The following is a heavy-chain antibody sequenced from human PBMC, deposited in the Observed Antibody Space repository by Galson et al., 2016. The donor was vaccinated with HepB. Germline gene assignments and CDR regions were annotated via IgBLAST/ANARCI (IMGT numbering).Heavy chain of an antibody. CDR1: GGSFSGYY. CDR2: INHRGST. V-gene: IGHV4-34*01. CDR3: ARGEFRLVRLRVFDI. J-gene: IGHJ3*02. Sequence: SETLSLTCAVYGGSFSGYYWSWIRQSPGKGLEWIGEINHRGSTNYNPSLKSRLTISVDTSKNQISLKLSFVTAADTAVYYCARGEFRLVRLRVFDIWGQGTMVTVSS. D-gene: IGHD3-16*01.